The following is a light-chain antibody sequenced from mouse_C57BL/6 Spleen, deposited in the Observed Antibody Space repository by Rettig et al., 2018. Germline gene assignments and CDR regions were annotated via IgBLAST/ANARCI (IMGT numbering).Light chain of an antibody. J-gene: IGKJ1*01. CDR3: QQGQSYPRT. V-gene: IGKV10-94*01. CDR1: QNINVW. Sequence: DIQMNQSPSSLSASLGDTITITCHASQNINVWLSWYQQKPGNIPKLLIYKASNLHTGVPSRFSGSGSGTGFTLTISSLQPEDIATYYCQQGQSYPRTFGGGTKLEIK. CDR2: KAS.